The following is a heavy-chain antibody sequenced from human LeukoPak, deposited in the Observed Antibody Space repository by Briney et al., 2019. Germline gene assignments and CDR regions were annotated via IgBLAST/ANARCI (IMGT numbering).Heavy chain of an antibody. J-gene: IGHJ6*03. CDR2: IGTSSTTI. CDR3: ARFAAGGSYYYYVDV. V-gene: IGHV3-48*01. CDR1: GFTFSSYT. Sequence: GGSLRLSCAASGFTFSSYTMSWVRQPPGKGLEWVSNIGTSSTTIYYADSVKGRFTISRDNAKNSLYLQMNSLRADDTAVYYCARFAAGGSYYYYVDVWGKGTTVTVSS. D-gene: IGHD6-25*01.